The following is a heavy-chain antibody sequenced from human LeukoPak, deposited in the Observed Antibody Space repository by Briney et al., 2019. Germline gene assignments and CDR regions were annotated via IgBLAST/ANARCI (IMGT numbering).Heavy chain of an antibody. Sequence: SETLSLTCTVSGGSVSSYYWSWIRQPPGKGLEWIGYIYYSGSTNYNPSLKSRVTISVDTPKNQFSLKLSSVTAADTAVYYCARRMGVGATNWFDPWGQGTLVTVSS. CDR3: ARRMGVGATNWFDP. D-gene: IGHD1-26*01. CDR1: GGSVSSYY. J-gene: IGHJ5*02. V-gene: IGHV4-59*08. CDR2: IYYSGST.